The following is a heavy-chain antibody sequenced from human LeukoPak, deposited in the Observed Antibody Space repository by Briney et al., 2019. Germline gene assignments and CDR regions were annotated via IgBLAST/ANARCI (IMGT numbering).Heavy chain of an antibody. CDR3: ARTSHPHGSSWLFDY. CDR1: GDSISSSSFY. V-gene: IGHV4-39*07. Sequence: SETLSLTCTVSGDSISSSSFYGAWIRQPPGKGLEYIGSVFYSGSTYYNPSLKSRVTISVDTSRNQFSLQLSSVTAADTAVYYCARTSHPHGSSWLFDYWGQGTLVTVSS. J-gene: IGHJ4*02. CDR2: VFYSGST. D-gene: IGHD6-13*01.